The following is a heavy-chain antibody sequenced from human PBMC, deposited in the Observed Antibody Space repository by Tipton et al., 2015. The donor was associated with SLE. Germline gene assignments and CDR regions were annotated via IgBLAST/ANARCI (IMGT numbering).Heavy chain of an antibody. J-gene: IGHJ6*02. CDR2: IYYSGST. Sequence: TLSLTCTVSGGSISSSSYYWGWIRQPPGKGLEWIGRIYYSGSTYYNPSLKSRVTISVDTSKNQFSLKLSSVTAADTAVYYCQRAAAGSGYYYGMDVWGQGTTVTVSS. D-gene: IGHD6-13*01. CDR3: QRAAAGSGYYYGMDV. CDR1: GGSISSSSYY. V-gene: IGHV4-39*07.